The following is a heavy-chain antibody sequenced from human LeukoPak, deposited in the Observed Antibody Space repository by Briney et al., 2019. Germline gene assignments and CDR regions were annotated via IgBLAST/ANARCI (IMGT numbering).Heavy chain of an antibody. CDR2: IYSGGTT. CDR1: GFTFSHYE. J-gene: IGHJ4*02. CDR3: ARVDTVMAYYFDL. V-gene: IGHV3-53*04. Sequence: PGGSLRLSCEASGFTFSHYEMNWVRQAPGKGLEWVSTIYSGGTTYYADSVMGRFTISRHNSRDTLYLQMNSLRAEDTAVYYCARVDTVMAYYFDLWGQGTLVTVSS. D-gene: IGHD5-18*01.